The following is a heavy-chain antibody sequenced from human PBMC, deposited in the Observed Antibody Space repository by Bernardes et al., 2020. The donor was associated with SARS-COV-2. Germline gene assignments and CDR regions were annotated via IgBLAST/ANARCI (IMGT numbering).Heavy chain of an antibody. D-gene: IGHD3-10*01. CDR1: GYTLTELS. J-gene: IGHJ6*02. CDR3: ATEGIIITMVRGLNYGMDV. Sequence: ASVKVSCKVSGYTLTELSMHWVRQAPGKGLEWMGGFDPEDGETIYAQKFQGRVTMTEDTSTDTAYMELSSLRSEDTAVYYCATEGIIITMVRGLNYGMDVWGQGTTVTVSS. V-gene: IGHV1-24*01. CDR2: FDPEDGET.